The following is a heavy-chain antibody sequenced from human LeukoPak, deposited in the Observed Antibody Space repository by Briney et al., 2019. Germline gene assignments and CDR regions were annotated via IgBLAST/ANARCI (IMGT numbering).Heavy chain of an antibody. CDR2: ISYDGSNK. CDR1: GFTFSSYA. Sequence: GGSLRLSCAASGFTFSSYAMHWVRQAPGKGLEWVAVISYDGSNKYYADSVKGRFTISRDNSKNTLYLQMNSLRAEDTAVYYCTRETSGWYDYWGQGTPVTVSS. D-gene: IGHD6-19*01. CDR3: TRETSGWYDY. J-gene: IGHJ4*02. V-gene: IGHV3-30*04.